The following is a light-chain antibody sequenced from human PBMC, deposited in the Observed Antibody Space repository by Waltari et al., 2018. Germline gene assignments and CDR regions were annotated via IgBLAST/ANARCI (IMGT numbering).Light chain of an antibody. Sequence: QSALTQPASVSGSPGQSITISCTGTSSDVGNYKRVSCYQQHPGKAPKLMIYAVSKRPSGVSDRFSGSKSGDMASLTISGLQSEDEAEYFCSSYAGSSKGVFGGGTKVTVL. V-gene: IGLV2-23*02. CDR2: AVS. CDR1: SSDVGNYKR. J-gene: IGLJ2*01. CDR3: SSYAGSSKGV.